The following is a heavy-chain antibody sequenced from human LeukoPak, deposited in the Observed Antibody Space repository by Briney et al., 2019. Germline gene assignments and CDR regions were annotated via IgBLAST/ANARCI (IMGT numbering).Heavy chain of an antibody. CDR1: GFSISIYG. V-gene: IGHV3-23*01. CDR3: AKDLHGAFDY. Sequence: GGSLRLSRAASGFSISIYGMSWVRQAPGKGLHWLSAISANGINTYYADSVKGRFTISRDNSKNTLYLHMHSLIADDTALYYCAKDLHGAFDYWGQGILVTVSS. J-gene: IGHJ4*02. D-gene: IGHD3-10*01. CDR2: ISANGINT.